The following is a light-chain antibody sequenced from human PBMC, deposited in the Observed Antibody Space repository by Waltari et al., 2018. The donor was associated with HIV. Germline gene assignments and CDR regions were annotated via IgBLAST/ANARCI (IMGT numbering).Light chain of an antibody. CDR2: AAS. J-gene: IGKJ2*03. Sequence: DIQMTQSPSSLSASVGYRVTITCRASQSIRSYLNWYQQKPGKATKFLIYAASSLQSGVPSRFSGSGSGTDITLTISSLQHEDFATYYCQQSYSIPQSFGQGTKLEIK. V-gene: IGKV1-39*01. CDR1: QSIRSY. CDR3: QQSYSIPQS.